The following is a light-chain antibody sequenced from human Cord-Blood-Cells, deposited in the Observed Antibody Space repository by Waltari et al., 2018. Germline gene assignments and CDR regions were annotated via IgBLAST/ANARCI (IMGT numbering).Light chain of an antibody. CDR2: WAS. V-gene: IGKV4-1*01. CDR1: QSVLYSSNNKNY. CDR3: QQYYSTWT. J-gene: IGKJ1*01. Sequence: DIVMTQSPDSLAVSLCERATINCKSSQSVLYSSNNKNYLAWYQQKPGQPPKLLIYWASTRESRVPDRFSGSGSGTDFTLTISSLQAEDVAVYYCQQYYSTWTFGQGTKVEIK.